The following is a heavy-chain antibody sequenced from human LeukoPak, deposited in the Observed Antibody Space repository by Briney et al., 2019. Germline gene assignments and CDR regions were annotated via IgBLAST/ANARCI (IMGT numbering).Heavy chain of an antibody. V-gene: IGHV4-61*02. Sequence: SETLSLTCTVSGGSISSGSYYWSWIRQPAGKGLEWIGRIYTSGSTNYNPSPKSRVTLSLETSKNQFSLKLTSVTAADTAVYYCARDHWTGSYQFDSWGQGTLVTVSS. D-gene: IGHD1-26*01. CDR3: ARDHWTGSYQFDS. J-gene: IGHJ4*02. CDR2: IYTSGST. CDR1: GGSISSGSYY.